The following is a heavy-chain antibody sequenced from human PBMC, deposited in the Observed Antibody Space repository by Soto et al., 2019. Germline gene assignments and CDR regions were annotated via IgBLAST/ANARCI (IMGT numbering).Heavy chain of an antibody. Sequence: SLRLSFAASGFTFSSYAMSWVRQAPGKGLEWVSAISGSGGSTYYADSVKGRFTISRDNSKNTLYLQMNSLRAEDTAVYYCAKLGVTIFGVVYWYFERWGRGSLFAVSS. V-gene: IGHV3-23*01. CDR1: GFTFSSYA. D-gene: IGHD3-3*01. J-gene: IGHJ2*01. CDR3: AKLGVTIFGVVYWYFER. CDR2: ISGSGGST.